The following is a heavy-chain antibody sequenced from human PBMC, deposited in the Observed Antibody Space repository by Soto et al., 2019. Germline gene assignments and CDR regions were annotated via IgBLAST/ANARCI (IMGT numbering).Heavy chain of an antibody. CDR2: IYYSGVT. CDR3: ARRGAMGGPYYSGMDV. Sequence: SETLSLTXTVSGGSVSSGSHYWSWIRQPPGKGLEWIGYIYYSGVTNYNPSLKSRLTISIDTAKSQFSLKLTSVTAADTAVYLCARRGAMGGPYYSGMDVWGQGTTVTV. J-gene: IGHJ6*02. V-gene: IGHV4-61*01. D-gene: IGHD1-26*01. CDR1: GGSVSSGSHY.